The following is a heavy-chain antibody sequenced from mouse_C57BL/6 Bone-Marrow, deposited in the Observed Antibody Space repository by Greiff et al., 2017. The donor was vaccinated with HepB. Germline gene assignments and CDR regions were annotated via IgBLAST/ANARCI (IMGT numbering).Heavy chain of an antibody. J-gene: IGHJ3*01. CDR1: GFNIKDDY. D-gene: IGHD4-1*01. V-gene: IGHV14-4*01. CDR3: TLTGTKAWFAY. CDR2: IDPENGDT. Sequence: VQLKQSGAELVRPGASVKLSCTASGFNIKDDYMHWVKQRPEQGLEWIGWIDPENGDTEYASKFQGKATITADTSSNTAYLQLSSLTSEDTAVYYCTLTGTKAWFAYWGQGTLVTVSA.